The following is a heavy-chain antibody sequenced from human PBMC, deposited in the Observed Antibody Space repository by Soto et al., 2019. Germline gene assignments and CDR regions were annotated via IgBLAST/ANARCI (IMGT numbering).Heavy chain of an antibody. CDR2: IWYDGSNK. J-gene: IGHJ5*02. CDR3: ARDGAPSYYRPNNWFDP. CDR1: GFTFSSYG. Sequence: PGGSLRLSCAASGFTFSSYGMHWVRRAPGKGLEWVAVIWYDGSNKYYADSVKGRFTISRDNSKNTLYLQMNSLRAEDTAVYYCARDGAPSYYRPNNWFDPWGQGTLVTVSS. V-gene: IGHV3-33*01. D-gene: IGHD3-16*02.